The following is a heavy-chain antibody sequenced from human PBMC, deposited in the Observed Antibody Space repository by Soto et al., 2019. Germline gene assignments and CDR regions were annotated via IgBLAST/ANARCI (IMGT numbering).Heavy chain of an antibody. CDR3: TTAGSNKPNEY. D-gene: IGHD3-10*01. Sequence: PGGSLRLSCAASGFTFSGNWMTWVRQPPGKGLEWVANIKPDGTEKSYVDSVKGRFTISRDNARNSLYLQMSSLRDDDTAVYYCTTAGSNKPNEYWGQGTQVTVSS. J-gene: IGHJ4*02. V-gene: IGHV3-7*01. CDR2: IKPDGTEK. CDR1: GFTFSGNW.